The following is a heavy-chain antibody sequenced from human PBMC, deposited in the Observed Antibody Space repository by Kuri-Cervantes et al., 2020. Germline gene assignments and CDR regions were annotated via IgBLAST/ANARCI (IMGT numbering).Heavy chain of an antibody. CDR2: IYYSGTT. CDR3: AREYYGGYYYYMDV. Sequence: LRLSCAVYGGSFSDYYWSWIRRPPGKGLEWIGYIYYSGTTYYNPSLKSRVTISVDTSKNQFSLKLSSVTAADTAVYYCAREYYGGYYYYMDVWGKGTTVTVSS. J-gene: IGHJ6*03. CDR1: GGSFSDYY. D-gene: IGHD2-21*01. V-gene: IGHV4-30-4*08.